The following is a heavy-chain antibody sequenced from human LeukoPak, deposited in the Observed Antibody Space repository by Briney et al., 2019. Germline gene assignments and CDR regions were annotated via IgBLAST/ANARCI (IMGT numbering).Heavy chain of an antibody. CDR1: GFTFSSYW. V-gene: IGHV3-74*01. CDR2: INSDGSST. CDR3: AKGDSSSWYDYYFDY. J-gene: IGHJ4*02. D-gene: IGHD6-13*01. Sequence: GGSLRLSCAASGFTFSSYWMHWVRQAPGKGLVWVSRINSDGSSTSYADSVKGRFTISRDNAKNTLYLQMNSLRAEDTAVYYCAKGDSSSWYDYYFDYWGQGTLVTVSS.